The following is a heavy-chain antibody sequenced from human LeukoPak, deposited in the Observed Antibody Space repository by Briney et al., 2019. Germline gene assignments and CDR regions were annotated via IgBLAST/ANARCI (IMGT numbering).Heavy chain of an antibody. CDR3: AVIVGANSDAFDI. J-gene: IGHJ3*02. V-gene: IGHV3-21*01. D-gene: IGHD1-26*01. Sequence: GGSLRLSCSASGFTFSSYSMNWVRQAPGKGLEWVSSIISSSSYKYYADSVKGRFTISRDNDKNSLYLQMNSPRAEDKAVYYCAVIVGANSDAFDIWGQGTMVTVSS. CDR1: GFTFSSYS. CDR2: IISSSSYK.